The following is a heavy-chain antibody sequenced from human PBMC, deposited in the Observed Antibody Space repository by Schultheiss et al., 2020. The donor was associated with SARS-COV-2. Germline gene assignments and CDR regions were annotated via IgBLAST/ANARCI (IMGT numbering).Heavy chain of an antibody. J-gene: IGHJ3*02. CDR2: ISSSSNYI. CDR3: ARDFKGDDAFDI. CDR1: GFTFSSYS. Sequence: GGSLRLSCAGSGFTFSSYSMNWVRQAPGKGLEWVSFISSSSNYIYYADSVKGRFTISRDNAKNSLYLQMNSLRVEDTAVYYCARDFKGDDAFDIWGQGTMVTVSS. D-gene: IGHD3-16*01. V-gene: IGHV3-21*01.